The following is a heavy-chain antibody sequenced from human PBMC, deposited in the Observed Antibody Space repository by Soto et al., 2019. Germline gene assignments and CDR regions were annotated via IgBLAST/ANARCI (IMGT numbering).Heavy chain of an antibody. D-gene: IGHD3-10*01. CDR1: GFLFNSYG. Sequence: EVQLVESGGGVAKPGGSLRLSCAASGFLFNSYGMNWVRLSPGRGLEWISSISSTSTYIEYADSVKGRFIISRDNAENSLFLQMNSLRAEDTAVYYCTRDRFPGMVFPDFDSWRQGALVTVSS. CDR2: ISSTSTYI. V-gene: IGHV3-21*01. J-gene: IGHJ4*02. CDR3: TRDRFPGMVFPDFDS.